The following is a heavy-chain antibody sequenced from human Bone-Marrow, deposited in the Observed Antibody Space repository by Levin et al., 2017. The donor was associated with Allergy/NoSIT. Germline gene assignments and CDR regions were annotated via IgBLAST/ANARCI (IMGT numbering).Heavy chain of an antibody. CDR2: ISGSGTYI. Sequence: GESLKISCVASGFSLSGYSMNWVRQAPGKGLEWVSTISGSGTYINYVDSVKGRFAISRDDAKNSVYLQMNSLRAEDTAVYYCARDQGLAWGQGVLVTVSS. J-gene: IGHJ5*02. CDR3: ARDQGLA. V-gene: IGHV3-21*01. CDR1: GFSLSGYS.